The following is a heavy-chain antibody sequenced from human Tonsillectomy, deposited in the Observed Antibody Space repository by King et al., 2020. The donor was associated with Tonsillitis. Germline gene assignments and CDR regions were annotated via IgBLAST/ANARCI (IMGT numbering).Heavy chain of an antibody. CDR3: ARGADTATLYYFDY. Sequence: VQLVESGGGLIQPGGSLRLSCAASGFTVSSNYMNWVRQAPGKGLEWVSVLFSGRSTYYADSVKGRFTITRDNSKNMLFLQMNRLRAEDTAVYYCARGADTATLYYFDYWRQGPVVTVSS. CDR1: GFTVSSNY. D-gene: IGHD5-18*01. CDR2: LFSGRST. J-gene: IGHJ4*02. V-gene: IGHV3-53*01.